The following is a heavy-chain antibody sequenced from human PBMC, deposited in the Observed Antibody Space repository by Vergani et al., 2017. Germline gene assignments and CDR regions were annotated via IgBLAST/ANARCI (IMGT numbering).Heavy chain of an antibody. J-gene: IGHJ3*02. CDR1: GGSISSGDYY. CDR3: ARQFWVSQGVSAFET. CDR2: IYYSGST. D-gene: IGHD3-16*01. V-gene: IGHV4-30-4*01. Sequence: QVQLQESGPGLVKPSQTLSLTCTVSGGSISSGDYYWSWIRQPPGKGLEWIGYIYYSGSTYYNPSLKSRVTISVDTSKNQFSLKLSSVTAADTAVYYCARQFWVSQGVSAFETWGRGTEVSVSS.